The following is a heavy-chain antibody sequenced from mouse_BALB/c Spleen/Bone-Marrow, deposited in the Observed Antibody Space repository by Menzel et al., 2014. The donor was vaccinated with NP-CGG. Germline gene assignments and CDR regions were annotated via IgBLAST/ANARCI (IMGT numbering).Heavy chain of an antibody. Sequence: VQLQQSGAELVKPGASVKLSCKASGYTFTSYRIHWVKLRPGQGLERIGEINPSNGRTNYNEKFKNKATLTVDKSSSTAYIQLSSLTSEDSAVYYCARYDGPAWFAYWGQGTLVTVSA. J-gene: IGHJ3*01. CDR2: INPSNGRT. D-gene: IGHD2-3*01. CDR1: GYTFTSYR. CDR3: ARYDGPAWFAY. V-gene: IGHV1S81*02.